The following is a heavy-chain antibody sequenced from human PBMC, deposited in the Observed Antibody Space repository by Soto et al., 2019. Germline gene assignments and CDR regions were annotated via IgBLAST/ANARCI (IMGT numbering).Heavy chain of an antibody. CDR2: INADNGNT. V-gene: IGHV1-3*01. CDR3: ARGGSYYVHYYFDY. CDR1: GYSFTSYA. Sequence: ASVKVSCKASGYSFTSYAIDWVRQAPGQGLEWMGWINADNGNTNNPQKLQGRVTITTDTSASTAYMELRSLRSDDTAVYYCARGGSYYVHYYFDYWGQGTLVTVSS. J-gene: IGHJ4*02. D-gene: IGHD1-26*01.